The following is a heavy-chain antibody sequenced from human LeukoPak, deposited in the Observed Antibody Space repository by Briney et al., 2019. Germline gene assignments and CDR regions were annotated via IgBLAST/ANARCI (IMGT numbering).Heavy chain of an antibody. CDR3: AKRRYCDDVRCRDFDY. Sequence: GGSLRLSCAASGFTFRSYAMNWVRQAPGKGLEWVSAISIGGDATYYADSVKGRFTISRDNSKNTLYLEMNSLTAGDTAIYDCAKRRYCDDVRCRDFDYWGQGTLVTVSS. V-gene: IGHV3-23*01. CDR2: ISIGGDAT. D-gene: IGHD2-15*01. J-gene: IGHJ4*02. CDR1: GFTFRSYA.